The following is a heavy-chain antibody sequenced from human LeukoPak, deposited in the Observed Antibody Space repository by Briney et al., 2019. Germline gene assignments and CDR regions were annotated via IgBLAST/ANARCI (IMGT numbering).Heavy chain of an antibody. V-gene: IGHV3-23*01. D-gene: IGHD3-22*01. CDR2: ISGSGGST. Sequence: GGSLRLSCAASGFTFSSYWMSWVRQAPGKGLEWVSAISGSGGSTYYADSVKGRFTISRDNSKNTLYLQMNSLRAEDTAVYYCAKGRLTMIQSRRPTAFDYWGQGTLVTVSS. CDR1: GFTFSSYW. J-gene: IGHJ4*02. CDR3: AKGRLTMIQSRRPTAFDY.